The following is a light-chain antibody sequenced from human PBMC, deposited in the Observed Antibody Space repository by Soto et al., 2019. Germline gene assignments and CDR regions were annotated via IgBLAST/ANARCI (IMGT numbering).Light chain of an antibody. CDR1: ESVRSN. V-gene: IGKV3-11*01. Sequence: EIVMTQSPATLSVSPGERATLSCRASESVRSNLAWYQQKPGQAPRLLIYDTFHRAAGIPARFSGSGSGTDFSLTISSLEPEDFAVYYCQQRSNWPLTFGGGTKVDIK. J-gene: IGKJ4*01. CDR3: QQRSNWPLT. CDR2: DTF.